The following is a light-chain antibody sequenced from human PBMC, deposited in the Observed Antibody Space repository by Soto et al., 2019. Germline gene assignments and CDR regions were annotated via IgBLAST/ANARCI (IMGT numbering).Light chain of an antibody. CDR2: DLS. CDR3: SSYTSSSTLV. CDR1: SSDVGGYHY. J-gene: IGLJ2*01. V-gene: IGLV2-14*01. Sequence: QSALTHPAPLSWSPGESITICCTATSSDVGGYHYVSWYQQNPGKVPKLMIYDLSNRPSGVSNRFSGSKSGNTASLTISGLQAEDEADYYCSSYTSSSTLVFGGGTKVTVL.